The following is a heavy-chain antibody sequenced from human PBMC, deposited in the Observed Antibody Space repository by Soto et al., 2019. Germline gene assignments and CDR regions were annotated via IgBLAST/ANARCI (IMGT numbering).Heavy chain of an antibody. CDR2: INPKTAAT. J-gene: IGHJ6*02. D-gene: IGHD1-26*01. Sequence: GASVKVSCKAAGYTFSDYFIQWRRQAPGQGLEWVAWINPKTAATNYAKKFQDRVTVTSDTSFSTAYLELTRLRPDDTALYYCARIKWGLDYYSGMDVWGQGTAVTVSS. CDR1: GYTFSDYF. V-gene: IGHV1-2*02. CDR3: ARIKWGLDYYSGMDV.